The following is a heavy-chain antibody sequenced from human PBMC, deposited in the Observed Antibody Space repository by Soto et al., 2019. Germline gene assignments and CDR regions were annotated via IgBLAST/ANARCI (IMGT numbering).Heavy chain of an antibody. CDR2: ISAYNGNT. Sequence: ASVKVSSKASGYTFTSYGISWVRQDPGQGLEWMEWISAYNGNTNYAQKLQGRVTMTTDTSTSTAYMELRSLRSDDTAVYYCARASQGRRALDHWGQGTLVTVSS. J-gene: IGHJ4*02. V-gene: IGHV1-18*01. CDR1: GYTFTSYG. CDR3: ARASQGRRALDH.